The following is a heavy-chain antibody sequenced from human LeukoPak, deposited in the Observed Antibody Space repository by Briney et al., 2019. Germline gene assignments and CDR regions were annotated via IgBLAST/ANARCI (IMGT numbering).Heavy chain of an antibody. D-gene: IGHD5-24*01. CDR2: ISYSGST. CDR1: GGSINSFY. V-gene: IGHV4-59*01. Sequence: PSETLSLTCTVSGGSINSFYWSWIRQPPGKGLEWIGYISYSGSTNYNPSLKSRVTISVDTSKHQFFLKLSSVTAADTALYYCTRGNSNWGEGTLVTVSS. CDR3: TRGNSN. J-gene: IGHJ1*01.